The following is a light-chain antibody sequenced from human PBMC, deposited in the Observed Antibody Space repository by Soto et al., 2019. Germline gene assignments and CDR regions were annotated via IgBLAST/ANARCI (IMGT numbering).Light chain of an antibody. CDR3: QHYHLALGT. Sequence: DIQMTQSPSSLSASVGDTVTITCPASQDIITQLAWYQQRPWKVPNLLIYGSSTLPSGVPSRFLGNGSGTHFTLPSSSLQPEEVATNYGQHYHLALGTVGQGTRIE. CDR2: GSS. V-gene: IGKV1-27*01. J-gene: IGKJ5*01. CDR1: QDIITQ.